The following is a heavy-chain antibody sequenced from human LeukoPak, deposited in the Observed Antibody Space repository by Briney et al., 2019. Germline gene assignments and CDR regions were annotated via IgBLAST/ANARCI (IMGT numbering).Heavy chain of an antibody. CDR2: FSGSGST. J-gene: IGHJ4*02. V-gene: IGHV3-23*01. Sequence: PGGSLRLPCAGFGFTFSNYAMSWVRQAPGKGLEWVSGFSGSGSTYYADSVKGRFTISRDNSKNTLYLQMNSLRAEDTAVYYCAKDRTTAPRIIDYWGQGTLVTVSS. CDR1: GFTFSNYA. CDR3: AKDRTTAPRIIDY. D-gene: IGHD1-1*01.